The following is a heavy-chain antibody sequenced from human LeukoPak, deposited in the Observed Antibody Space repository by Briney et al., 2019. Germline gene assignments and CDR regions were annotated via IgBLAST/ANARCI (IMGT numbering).Heavy chain of an antibody. Sequence: GGSLRLSCAASGFTFSSYWMSWVRQAPGKGLEWVSSISSSSSYIYYADSVKGRFTISRDNSKNTLYLQMNSLRAEGTAVYYCAKVSIAARAAYDYWGQGTLVTVSS. D-gene: IGHD6-6*01. J-gene: IGHJ4*02. CDR3: AKVSIAARAAYDY. CDR1: GFTFSSYW. CDR2: ISSSSSYI. V-gene: IGHV3-21*04.